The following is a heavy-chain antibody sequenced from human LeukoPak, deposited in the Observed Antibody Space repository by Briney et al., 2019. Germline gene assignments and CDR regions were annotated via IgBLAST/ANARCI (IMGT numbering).Heavy chain of an antibody. Sequence: SETLSLTCTVSGGSISSGGYCWSWIRQPPGKGLEWIGYIYHSGSTYYNPSLKSRVTISVDRSKNQFSLKLSSVTAADTAVYYCARDLPHYGEEMTAFDIWGQGTMVTVSS. CDR1: GGSISSGGYC. V-gene: IGHV4-30-2*01. CDR3: ARDLPHYGEEMTAFDI. J-gene: IGHJ3*02. CDR2: IYHSGST. D-gene: IGHD4-17*01.